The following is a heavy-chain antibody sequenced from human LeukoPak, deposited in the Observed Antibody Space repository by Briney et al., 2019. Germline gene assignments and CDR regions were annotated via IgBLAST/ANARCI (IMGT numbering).Heavy chain of an antibody. D-gene: IGHD2/OR15-2a*01. CDR3: ARHRDYSFHYGMDV. V-gene: IGHV5-51*01. J-gene: IGHJ6*02. CDR1: GYSFTNNW. CDR2: VYPGDSHT. Sequence: GESLKISCQGSGYSFTNNWIGWVRHMPGKGLDWMAIVYPGDSHTKYNPSFQGQVTISADKSISTAYLQWSSLKASDTAMYYCARHRDYSFHYGMDVWGQGTTVTVSS.